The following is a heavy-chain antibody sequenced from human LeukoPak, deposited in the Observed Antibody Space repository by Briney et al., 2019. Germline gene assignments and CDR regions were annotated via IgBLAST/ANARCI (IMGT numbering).Heavy chain of an antibody. CDR1: GGSISSSSYY. CDR2: IYYSGST. J-gene: IGHJ4*02. V-gene: IGHV4-39*07. Sequence: KASETLSLTCTVSGGSISSSSYYWGWIRQPPGKGLEWIGSIYYSGSTYYNPSLKSRVTISVDTSKNQFSLKLSSVTAADTAVYYCARACGGSWYYFDYWGQGTLVTVSS. D-gene: IGHD6-13*01. CDR3: ARACGGSWYYFDY.